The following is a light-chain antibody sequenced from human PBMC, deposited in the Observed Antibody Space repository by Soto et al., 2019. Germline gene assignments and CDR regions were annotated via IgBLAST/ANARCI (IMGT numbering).Light chain of an antibody. CDR2: AAS. CDR3: QQYNNWPPYT. V-gene: IGKV3-15*01. J-gene: IGKJ2*01. Sequence: EIVMTQSPATLSVSPGERATLSCRASQTVRNNLAWYQQKPGRAPRLLIFAASTRATGIPARFSASGSGTEFTLTISSLESEDFAVYYCQQYNNWPPYTFGQGTKVEIK. CDR1: QTVRNN.